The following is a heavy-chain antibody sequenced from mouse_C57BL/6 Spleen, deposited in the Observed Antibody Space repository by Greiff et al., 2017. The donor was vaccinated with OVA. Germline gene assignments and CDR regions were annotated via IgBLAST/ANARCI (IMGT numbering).Heavy chain of an antibody. CDR3: TRDFSPYYFDY. CDR1: GYTFTDYE. Sequence: QVQLQQSGAELVRPGASVTLSCKASGYTFTDYEMHWVKQTPVHGLEWIGAIDPETGGTAYNQKFKGKAILTADKSSSTAYMELRSLTSEDSAVYYCTRDFSPYYFDYWGQGTTLTVSS. J-gene: IGHJ2*01. V-gene: IGHV1-15*01. CDR2: IDPETGGT.